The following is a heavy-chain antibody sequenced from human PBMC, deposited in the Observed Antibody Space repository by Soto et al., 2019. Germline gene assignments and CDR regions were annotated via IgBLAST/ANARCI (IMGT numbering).Heavy chain of an antibody. CDR3: AKIVVGCSSTSCYPY. Sequence: QVQLVESGGGVVQPGRSLRLSCAASGFTFSSYGMHWVRQAPGKGLEWVAVISYDGSNKYYADSVKGRFTISRDNSKNTLYLQMNSLRAEDTAVYYCAKIVVGCSSTSCYPYWGQGTLVTVSS. CDR1: GFTFSSYG. V-gene: IGHV3-30*18. D-gene: IGHD2-2*01. J-gene: IGHJ4*02. CDR2: ISYDGSNK.